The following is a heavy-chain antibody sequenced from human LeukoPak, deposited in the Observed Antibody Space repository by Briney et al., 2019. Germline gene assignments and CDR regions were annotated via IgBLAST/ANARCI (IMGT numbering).Heavy chain of an antibody. D-gene: IGHD3-22*01. CDR2: INHSGST. CDR1: GGSFSGYY. J-gene: IGHJ4*02. CDR3: VRGRWYYDSSGYYAA. Sequence: PSETLSLTCAVYGGSFSGYYWSWIRQPPGKGLEWIGEINHSGSTNYNPSLKSRVTISVDTSKNQFSLKLSSVTAADTAVYYCVRGRWYYDSSGYYAAWGQGTLVTVSS. V-gene: IGHV4-34*01.